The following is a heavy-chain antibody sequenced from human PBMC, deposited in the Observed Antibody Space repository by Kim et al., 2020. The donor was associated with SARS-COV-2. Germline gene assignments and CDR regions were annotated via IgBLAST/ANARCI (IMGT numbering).Heavy chain of an antibody. CDR2: T. J-gene: IGHJ5*01. CDR3: SRDTFGPEDS. V-gene: IGHV3-74*01. Sequence: TNYADSMKGQYTISKDSAKNMLFLNMNSLTVEDTAVYFCSRDTFGPEDSWGQGTLVTVSS. D-gene: IGHD3-3*01.